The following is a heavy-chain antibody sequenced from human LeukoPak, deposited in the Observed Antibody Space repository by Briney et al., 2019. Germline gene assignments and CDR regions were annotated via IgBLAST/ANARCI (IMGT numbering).Heavy chain of an antibody. CDR1: GYSFTSYW. CDR2: IDPSDSYT. Sequence: GESLRISCQGSGYSFTSYWISWVRQLPGKGLEWMGRIDPSDSYTNYSPSFQGHVTISADKSISTAYLQWSSLKASDTAMYYCARGGDIVATLPEFDYWGQGTLVTVSS. J-gene: IGHJ4*02. CDR3: ARGGDIVATLPEFDY. V-gene: IGHV5-10-1*01. D-gene: IGHD5-12*01.